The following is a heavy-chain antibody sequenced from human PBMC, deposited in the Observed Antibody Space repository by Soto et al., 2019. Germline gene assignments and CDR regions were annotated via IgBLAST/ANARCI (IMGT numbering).Heavy chain of an antibody. J-gene: IGHJ6*02. V-gene: IGHV3-23*01. D-gene: IGHD1-26*01. Sequence: EVQLLESGGGLVQPGGSLRLSCAASGFPFSTSAMNWVRQAPGKGLEWVSIISATSDAAYYAESVKGRFTSSRDNSKNTLYLHMNSLRPEDTAMYYCGKYSGSYPVYNGMNVWGQGTTVTVSS. CDR3: GKYSGSYPVYNGMNV. CDR1: GFPFSTSA. CDR2: ISATSDAA.